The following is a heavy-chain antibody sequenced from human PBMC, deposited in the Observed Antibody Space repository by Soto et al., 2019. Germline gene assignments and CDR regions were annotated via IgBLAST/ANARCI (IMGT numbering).Heavy chain of an antibody. CDR3: ATSSSGLNWFDP. J-gene: IGHJ5*02. V-gene: IGHV4-59*01. CDR1: FGSISSYY. D-gene: IGHD6-6*01. Sequence: ETLSLPCTVPFGSISSYYWSWIRQPPGKGLEWIGYTYYSGSTNYNPSLKSRVTISVDTSKNQFSLKLSSVTAADTAVYYCATSSSGLNWFDPWGQGTLVTVSS. CDR2: TYYSGST.